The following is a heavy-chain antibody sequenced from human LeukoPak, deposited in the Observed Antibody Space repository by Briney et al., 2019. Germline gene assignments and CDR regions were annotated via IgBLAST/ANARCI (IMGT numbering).Heavy chain of an antibody. CDR2: ISGSGGST. Sequence: GGSLRLSCAASGFTFSSYAMSWVRQAPGKGLEWVSAISGSGGSTYYADSVKGRFTISRDNSKNTLYLQMNSLRAENTAVYYCAKDKAYSGSYRLSFDYWGQGTLVTVSS. J-gene: IGHJ4*02. CDR1: GFTFSSYA. CDR3: AKDKAYSGSYRLSFDY. D-gene: IGHD1-26*01. V-gene: IGHV3-23*01.